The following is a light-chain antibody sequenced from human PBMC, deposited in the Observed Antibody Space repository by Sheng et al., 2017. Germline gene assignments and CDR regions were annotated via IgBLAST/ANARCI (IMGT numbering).Light chain of an antibody. CDR3: AAWDDSLSGYL. J-gene: IGLJ1*01. V-gene: IGLV1-47*01. Sequence: QSVLTQPPSASGTPGQRVTISCSGSSSNIGRDNVYWYQQLQGTAPKLLIYNNDQRPSGVPDRFSGSKSGTSASLAISGLRSEDEADYYCAAWDDSLSGYLFGTGAKVTVL. CDR1: SSNIGRDN. CDR2: NND.